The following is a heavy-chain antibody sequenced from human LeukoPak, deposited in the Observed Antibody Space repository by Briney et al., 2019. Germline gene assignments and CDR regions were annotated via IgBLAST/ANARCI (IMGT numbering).Heavy chain of an antibody. CDR2: INHSGST. CDR3: ARTDSSGWSIYFDY. D-gene: IGHD6-19*01. CDR1: GGSFSGYY. J-gene: IGHJ4*02. Sequence: SEPLSLTCAVYGGSFSGYYWSWIRQPPGKGLEWIGEINHSGSTNYNPSLKSRVTISVDTSKNQFSLKLSSVTAADTAVYYCARTDSSGWSIYFDYWGQGTLVTVSS. V-gene: IGHV4-34*01.